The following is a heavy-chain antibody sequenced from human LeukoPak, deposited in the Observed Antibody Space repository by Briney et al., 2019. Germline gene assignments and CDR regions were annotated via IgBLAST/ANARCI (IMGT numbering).Heavy chain of an antibody. CDR3: ARGALLWFREFPSWWFDP. CDR2: INPNSGGT. Sequence: ASVKVSCKASGYTFTGYYMHWVRQAPGQGLEWMGWINPNSGGTNYAQKFQGRVTMTRDTSISTAYMELSRLRSDDTAVYYCARGALLWFREFPSWWFDPWGQGTLVTVSS. D-gene: IGHD3-10*01. CDR1: GYTFTGYY. V-gene: IGHV1-2*02. J-gene: IGHJ5*02.